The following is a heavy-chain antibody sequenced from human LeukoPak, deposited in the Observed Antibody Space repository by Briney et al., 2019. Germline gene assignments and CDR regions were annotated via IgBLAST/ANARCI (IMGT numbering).Heavy chain of an antibody. CDR1: GYTFTSYY. J-gene: IGHJ3*02. CDR2: INPSGGST. Sequence: ASVKVSCKASGYTFTSYYMHWVRQAPGQGLEWMGIINPSGGSTSYAQKFQGRVTMTRDTSTSAVYMELSSLRSEDTAVYYCARAQFRDAFDIRGQGTMVTVSS. D-gene: IGHD5-24*01. CDR3: ARAQFRDAFDI. V-gene: IGHV1-46*01.